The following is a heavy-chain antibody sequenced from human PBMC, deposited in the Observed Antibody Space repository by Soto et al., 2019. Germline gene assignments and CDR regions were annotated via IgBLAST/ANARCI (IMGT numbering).Heavy chain of an antibody. CDR1: GFTFSSYA. D-gene: IGHD5-18*01. V-gene: IGHV3-23*01. CDR2: ISGSGATT. J-gene: IGHJ4*02. CDR3: AIVSNGDNYGGH. Sequence: EVQLLESGGGLVQPGESLRLSCAASGFTFSSYAMTWVRQAPGKGLEWVSSISGSGATTYHADSVKGRFTISRDNSKNTLYLQMNSLRAEDTAVYFCAIVSNGDNYGGHWGQGTLVTVSS.